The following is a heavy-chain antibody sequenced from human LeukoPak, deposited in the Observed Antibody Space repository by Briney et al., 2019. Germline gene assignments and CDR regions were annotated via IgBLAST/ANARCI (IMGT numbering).Heavy chain of an antibody. V-gene: IGHV3-23*01. J-gene: IGHJ4*02. CDR1: GFTFSNFA. CDR2: ISGAGGST. CDR3: AKGHADYGTGFDL. D-gene: IGHD4-17*01. Sequence: VGSLRLSCAASGFTFSNFAMSWVRQASGEGLESVSLISGAGGSTYYADSVKGRFTISRDNSKNTLYLQMNSLRAEDTAVYYCAKGHADYGTGFDLWGQATLVPVSS.